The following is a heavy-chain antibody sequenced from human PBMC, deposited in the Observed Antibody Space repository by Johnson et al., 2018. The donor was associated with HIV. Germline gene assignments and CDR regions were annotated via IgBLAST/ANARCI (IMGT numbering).Heavy chain of an antibody. J-gene: IGHJ3*02. CDR1: GFTFSSYG. Sequence: QVQLVESGGGVVQPGGSLRLSCAASGFTFSSYGMHWVRQAPGKGLEWVAFIRYDGNNKYYADSVRGRLTISRDNSKKMGYLQMKRLRTEDTAVYYCAKDVCNYWPDAFDIWGQGTMVTVSS. CDR3: AKDVCNYWPDAFDI. CDR2: IRYDGNNK. V-gene: IGHV3-30*02. D-gene: IGHD2-8*02.